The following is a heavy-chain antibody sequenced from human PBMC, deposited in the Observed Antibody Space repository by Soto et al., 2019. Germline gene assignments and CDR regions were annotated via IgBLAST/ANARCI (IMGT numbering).Heavy chain of an antibody. V-gene: IGHV3-30*03. CDR3: ARSRDGYSFYFYYGMDG. Sequence: GGSLRLSCAASGFTFTNYDMHWVRQAPGKGLEWMALILHDGSAEYYADSVKGRFTISRDNSKNTLYLQMNSLRAEDTAVYYCARSRDGYSFYFYYGMDGWGQGTTVTVSS. D-gene: IGHD4-4*01. CDR1: GFTFTNYD. CDR2: ILHDGSAE. J-gene: IGHJ6*02.